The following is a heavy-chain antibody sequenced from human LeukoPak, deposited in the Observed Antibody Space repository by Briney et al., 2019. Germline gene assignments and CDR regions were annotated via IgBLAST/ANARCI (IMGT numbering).Heavy chain of an antibody. CDR1: GFTFSSYW. J-gene: IGHJ4*02. CDR2: IKQDGSEK. D-gene: IGHD3-22*01. CDR3: ARDIFDYYDSTQGFDY. V-gene: IGHV3-7*01. Sequence: GGSLRLSCAASGFTFSSYWMSWVRQAPGKGLEWVANIKQDGSEKYYVDSVKGRFTISRDNAKNSLYLQMNSLRAEDTAVCYCARDIFDYYDSTQGFDYWGQGTLVTVSS.